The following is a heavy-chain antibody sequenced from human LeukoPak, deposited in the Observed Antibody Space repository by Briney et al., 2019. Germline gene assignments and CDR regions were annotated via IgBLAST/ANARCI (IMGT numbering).Heavy chain of an antibody. CDR2: INAGNGNT. V-gene: IGHV1-3*01. CDR3: ARATSLGDSSGYYYADS. J-gene: IGHJ5*01. CDR1: GYTFTSYA. D-gene: IGHD3-22*01. Sequence: ASVKVSCKASGYTFTSYAIQWVRQAPGQRLEWMGWINAGNGNTKYSQKFQGRVTITRDTSTNTAYMELRSLRSDDTAVYHCARATSLGDSSGYYYADSWGQGTLVTVSS.